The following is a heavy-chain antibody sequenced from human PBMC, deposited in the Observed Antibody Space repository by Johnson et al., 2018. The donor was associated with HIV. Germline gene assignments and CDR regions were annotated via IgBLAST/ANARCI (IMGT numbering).Heavy chain of an antibody. J-gene: IGHJ3*02. V-gene: IGHV3-30*04. CDR2: LRYDGSNK. Sequence: QVQLVESGGGVVQPGRPLRLSCVASGFIFSDYAMHWVRQAPSKGLEWVAVLRYDGSNKYYADSVKGRFTISRDNSKNTLYLQMNSLRAEDTAGYYWAVVALPMYWYDAFDIWGQGTMVTVSS. CDR1: GFIFSDYA. CDR3: AVVALPMYWYDAFDI. D-gene: IGHD2-21*01.